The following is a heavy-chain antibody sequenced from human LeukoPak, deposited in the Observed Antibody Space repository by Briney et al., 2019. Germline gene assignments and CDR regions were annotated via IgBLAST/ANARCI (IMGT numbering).Heavy chain of an antibody. J-gene: IGHJ6*02. V-gene: IGHV3-33*01. Sequence: GGSLRLSCEASGFTFSSYGMHWVRQAPGKGLEWVALIWFDGTNEYYADSVKGRFTIFRDNSKSTLYLQMNSLSADDTALYYCARDYGSGMDVWGQGTTVTVSS. CDR2: IWFDGTNE. CDR3: ARDYGSGMDV. D-gene: IGHD6-19*01. CDR1: GFTFSSYG.